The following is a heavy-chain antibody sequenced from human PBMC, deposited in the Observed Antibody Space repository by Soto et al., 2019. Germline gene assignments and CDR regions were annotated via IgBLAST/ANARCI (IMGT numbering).Heavy chain of an antibody. Sequence: QVQLQESGPGLVKPSQILSLTCTVSGGSISSGDYYWSWIRQPPGKGLEWIGYIYYSGSTYYNPSLKSRVTISVDTPKNQFSLKLSSVTAADTAVYYCARTSNSGSHYFDYWGQGTLVTVSS. CDR3: ARTSNSGSHYFDY. D-gene: IGHD1-26*01. J-gene: IGHJ4*02. V-gene: IGHV4-30-4*01. CDR1: GGSISSGDYY. CDR2: IYYSGST.